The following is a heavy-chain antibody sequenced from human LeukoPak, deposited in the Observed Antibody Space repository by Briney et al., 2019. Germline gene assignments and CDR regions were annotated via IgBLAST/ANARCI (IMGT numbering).Heavy chain of an antibody. CDR3: AREGGDGYNVGFDY. CDR1: GFTFSDYY. Sequence: GGSLRLSCAASGFTFSDYYMSWIRQAPGKGLEWVSYIYSSGGNIYYADSVKGRFTISRDNAKNSRYLQMNSLRVDDTAVYYCAREGGDGYNVGFDYWGQGTLVTVSS. D-gene: IGHD5-24*01. J-gene: IGHJ4*02. V-gene: IGHV3-11*04. CDR2: IYSSGGNI.